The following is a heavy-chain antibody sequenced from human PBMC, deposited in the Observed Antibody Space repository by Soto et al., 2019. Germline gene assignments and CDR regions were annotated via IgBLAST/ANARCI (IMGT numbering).Heavy chain of an antibody. J-gene: IGHJ4*01. V-gene: IGHV3-74*01. CDR2: INNDGTGT. Sequence: GGSLRLSCAVSGLTFTDYWMHWVRQVPGKGPVWVARINNDGTGTSYADSVQGRFTISRDNAKNTLYLQMDSLRAEDTAVYFCGSVFEHWGQGAPVTVSS. CDR3: GSVFEH. CDR1: GLTFTDYW. D-gene: IGHD1-26*01.